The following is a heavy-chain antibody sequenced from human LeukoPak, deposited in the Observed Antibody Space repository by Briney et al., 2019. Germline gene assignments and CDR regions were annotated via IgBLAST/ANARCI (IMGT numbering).Heavy chain of an antibody. CDR2: MRYDGSNK. Sequence: GGTLRLSCAASGFTFSSYGMHWVRQAPGKGLEWVAFMRYDGSNKYYADSVKGRFTISRDNSKNTLYMQMNSLRAEDTAVYYCAKDLFERGIVVLITLDWWGQGTLVTVSS. D-gene: IGHD3-22*01. CDR1: GFTFSSYG. V-gene: IGHV3-30*02. J-gene: IGHJ4*02. CDR3: AKDLFERGIVVLITLDW.